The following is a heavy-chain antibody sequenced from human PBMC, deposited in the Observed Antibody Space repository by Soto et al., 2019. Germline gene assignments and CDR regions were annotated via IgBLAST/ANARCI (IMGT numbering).Heavy chain of an antibody. D-gene: IGHD1-1*01. Sequence: QVQLVQSGAEVKKPGSSVKVSCKASGGTFSSYAISWVRQAPGQGLEWMGGIIPIFGTANYAQKFQGRVTITADESTSTAYMELSSLRSEDTAVYGGAGPGAGTDAFDIWGQETMVTVSS. V-gene: IGHV1-69*01. CDR1: GGTFSSYA. CDR3: AGPGAGTDAFDI. J-gene: IGHJ3*02. CDR2: IIPIFGTA.